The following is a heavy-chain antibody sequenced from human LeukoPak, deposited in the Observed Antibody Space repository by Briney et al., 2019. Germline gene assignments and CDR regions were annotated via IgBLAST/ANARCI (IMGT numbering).Heavy chain of an antibody. CDR2: ISGSGGST. J-gene: IGHJ4*02. Sequence: PGGSLRLSCAASGFTFSSYAMSWVRQAPGKGLEWVSAISGSGGSTYYADSVKGRFTISRDNSKNTLYLQMNSLRAEDTAVYYCAKEFYYDSSGYYCSFDYWGQGTLVTVSS. D-gene: IGHD3-22*01. CDR1: GFTFSSYA. CDR3: AKEFYYDSSGYYCSFDY. V-gene: IGHV3-23*01.